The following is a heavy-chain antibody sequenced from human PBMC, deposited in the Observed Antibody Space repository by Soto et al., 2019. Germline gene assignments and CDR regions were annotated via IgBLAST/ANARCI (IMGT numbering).Heavy chain of an antibody. D-gene: IGHD3-9*01. J-gene: IGHJ4*02. V-gene: IGHV4-34*01. Sequence: SETLSLTCAVYGGSFSGYYWSWIRQPPGKGLEWIGEINHSGSTNYNPSLKSRVTVSVDTSKNQFSLKLSSVTAADTAVYYCARGGLRYFDWLFPFDYWGQGTLVTVS. CDR1: GGSFSGYY. CDR2: INHSGST. CDR3: ARGGLRYFDWLFPFDY.